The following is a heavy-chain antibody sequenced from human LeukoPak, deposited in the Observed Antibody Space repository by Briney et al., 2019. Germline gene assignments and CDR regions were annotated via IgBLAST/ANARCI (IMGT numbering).Heavy chain of an antibody. CDR3: ARGKGIRYLEWLLTYH. CDR1: GFTFKNYA. CDR2: ISYERSNK. Sequence: GGSLRLSCAGSGFTFKNYALHWIRQAPGKGLEWVAAISYERSNKDYADSVKGRFTISRDNSHNTVFLQMNSLRTEDTAVYSCARGKGIRYLEWLLTYHWGQGTLVTVSS. V-gene: IGHV3-30-3*01. D-gene: IGHD3-3*01. J-gene: IGHJ5*02.